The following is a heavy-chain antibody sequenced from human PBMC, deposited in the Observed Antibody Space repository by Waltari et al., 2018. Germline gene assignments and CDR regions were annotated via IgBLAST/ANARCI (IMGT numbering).Heavy chain of an antibody. Sequence: QVQLVQSGAEVKKPGSSVTVSCTASGCTFSSYSISWVRQAPGQGLEWMGGIIPIFGTANYAQKFQGRVTITTDESTSTAYMELSSLRSEDTAVYYCARVIDSSGYYHYYYYMDVWGKGTTVTVSS. V-gene: IGHV1-69*05. CDR2: IIPIFGTA. CDR1: GCTFSSYS. CDR3: ARVIDSSGYYHYYYYMDV. D-gene: IGHD3-22*01. J-gene: IGHJ6*03.